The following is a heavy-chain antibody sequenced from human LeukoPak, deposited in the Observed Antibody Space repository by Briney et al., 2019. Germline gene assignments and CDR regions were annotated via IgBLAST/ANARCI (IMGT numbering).Heavy chain of an antibody. Sequence: SETLSLTCPVSGGSISNYYYWTWIRQPPGKGLEWIGYVYYTGSTNFNPSLKSRVTMSLDTSRNQFSLKLTSLTAADTAVYYCARQYYYDSSGYYYFDYWGQGTLVTVSS. CDR3: ARQYYYDSSGYYYFDY. V-gene: IGHV4-59*01. D-gene: IGHD3-22*01. CDR2: VYYTGST. CDR1: GGSISNYY. J-gene: IGHJ4*02.